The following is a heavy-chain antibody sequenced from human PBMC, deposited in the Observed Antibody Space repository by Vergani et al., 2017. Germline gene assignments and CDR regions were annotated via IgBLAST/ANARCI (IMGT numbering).Heavy chain of an antibody. D-gene: IGHD3-3*01. CDR2: ISGSGGST. Sequence: VQLVESGGGLVQPGGSLRLSCAASGFTFSSYAMSWVRQAPGKGLEWVSAISGSGGSTYYADSVKGRFTISRDNSKNTLYLQMNSLRAEDTAVYYCAKDRKGNDFWSGYPDYFDYWGQGTLVTVSS. J-gene: IGHJ4*02. CDR1: GFTFSSYA. V-gene: IGHV3-23*04. CDR3: AKDRKGNDFWSGYPDYFDY.